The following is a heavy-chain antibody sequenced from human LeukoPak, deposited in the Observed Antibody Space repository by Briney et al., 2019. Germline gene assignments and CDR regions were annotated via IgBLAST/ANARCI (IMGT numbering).Heavy chain of an antibody. V-gene: IGHV3-9*01. D-gene: IGHD3-22*01. J-gene: IGHJ4*02. CDR3: AKGNYYDSSGSDY. CDR2: ISWNSGSI. CDR1: GFTFSNYE. Sequence: GGSLRLSCAASGFTFSNYEMHWVRQAPGKGLEWVSGISWNSGSIGYADSVKGRFTISRDNAKNSLYLQMNSLRAEDTALYYCAKGNYYDSSGSDYWGQGTLVAVSS.